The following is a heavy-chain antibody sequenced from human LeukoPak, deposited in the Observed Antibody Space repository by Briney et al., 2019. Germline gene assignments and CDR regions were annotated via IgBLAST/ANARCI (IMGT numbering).Heavy chain of an antibody. J-gene: IGHJ4*02. CDR1: GDNFSSYG. CDR3: AKDYYDSSGEGPFDY. V-gene: IGHV1-18*01. Sequence: GASVKVSCRASGDNFSSYGISWGRQDPGQGLEWMGWISAYNGNTNYAQKLQGRVTMTTDTSTSTAYMELRSLRSDDTAVYYCAKDYYDSSGEGPFDYWGQGTLVTVSS. CDR2: ISAYNGNT. D-gene: IGHD3-22*01.